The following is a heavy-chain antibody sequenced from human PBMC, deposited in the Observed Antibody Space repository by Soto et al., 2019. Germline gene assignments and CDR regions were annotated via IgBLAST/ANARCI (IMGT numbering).Heavy chain of an antibody. D-gene: IGHD3-9*01. CDR2: ISGSGGST. CDR1: GFTCSSYA. CDR3: AKTGYFDWLYNWFDP. V-gene: IGHV3-23*01. J-gene: IGHJ5*02. Sequence: PGGSLRHSCAASGFTCSSYAMIWVRQAPGKGLEWVSAISGSGGSTYYADSVKGRFTISRDNSKNTLYLQMNSLRAEDTAVYYCAKTGYFDWLYNWFDPWGQGTLVTVSS.